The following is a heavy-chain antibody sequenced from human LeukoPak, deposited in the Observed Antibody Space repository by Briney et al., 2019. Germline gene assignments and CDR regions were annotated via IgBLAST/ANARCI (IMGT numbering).Heavy chain of an antibody. J-gene: IGHJ6*02. V-gene: IGHV3-30-3*01. Sequence: GRSLRLSCAASGFTISSYAMHWVRQAPGKGLEWVAVISYDGSNKYYADSVKGRFTISRDNSKNTLYLQMNSLRAEDTAVYYCARDAYIVVVPAAMLESYYYYYGMDVWGQGTTVTVSS. CDR2: ISYDGSNK. D-gene: IGHD2-2*01. CDR3: ARDAYIVVVPAAMLESYYYYYGMDV. CDR1: GFTISSYA.